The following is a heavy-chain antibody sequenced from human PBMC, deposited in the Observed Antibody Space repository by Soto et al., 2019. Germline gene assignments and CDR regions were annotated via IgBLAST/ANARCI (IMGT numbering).Heavy chain of an antibody. V-gene: IGHV3-33*01. CDR1: GFTFSSYG. CDR2: IWYDGSNK. D-gene: IGHD2-2*01. Sequence: QVQLVESGGGVVQPGRSLRLSCAASGFTFSSYGMHWVRQAPGKGLEWVAVIWYDGSNKYYADSVKGRFTISRDNSKNTLYLQVNGLRPEDTAVYYCARGPYCSRTSCRHGNYYYYGMDVWGQGTTVTGSS. J-gene: IGHJ6*02. CDR3: ARGPYCSRTSCRHGNYYYYGMDV.